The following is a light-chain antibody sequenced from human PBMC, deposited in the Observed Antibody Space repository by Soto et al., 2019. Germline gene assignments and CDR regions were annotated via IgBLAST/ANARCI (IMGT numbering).Light chain of an antibody. CDR3: QQYATFPRT. Sequence: DIQMTQSPSTLSASVGDRVVITCRASQNIDKWLAWYQQKPGEAPNFLIYDASTLESGVPSRFSGRGSGTEFTLIINNLQPGDFATFYCQQYATFPRTFGQGTKVDIK. CDR1: QNIDKW. V-gene: IGKV1-5*01. CDR2: DAS. J-gene: IGKJ1*01.